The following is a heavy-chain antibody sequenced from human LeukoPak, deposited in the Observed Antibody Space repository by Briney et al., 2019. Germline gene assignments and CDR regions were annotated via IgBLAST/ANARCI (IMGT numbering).Heavy chain of an antibody. Sequence: SETLSLTCTVSGGSISSGGYYWSWIRQHPGKGLEWIGYIYYSGSTYYNPSLKSRVTISVDTSKNQFSLKLSSVTAADTAVYYCARLNYDILTGPGYWGQGTLVTVSS. V-gene: IGHV4-31*03. CDR1: GGSISSGGYY. J-gene: IGHJ4*02. D-gene: IGHD3-9*01. CDR3: ARLNYDILTGPGY. CDR2: IYYSGST.